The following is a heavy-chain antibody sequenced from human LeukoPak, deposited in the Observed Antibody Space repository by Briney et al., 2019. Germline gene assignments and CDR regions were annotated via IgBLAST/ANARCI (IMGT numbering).Heavy chain of an antibody. CDR1: GFTFSSYS. CDR2: ISSSSTI. CDR3: ASILASMTF. V-gene: IGHV3-48*01. J-gene: IGHJ4*02. Sequence: GGSLRLSCAASGFTFSSYSMNWVRQAPGKGLEWVSYISSSSTIYYADSVKGRFTISRDNAKNSLYLQMNSLRAEDTAVYYCASILASMTFWGQGTLVTVSS.